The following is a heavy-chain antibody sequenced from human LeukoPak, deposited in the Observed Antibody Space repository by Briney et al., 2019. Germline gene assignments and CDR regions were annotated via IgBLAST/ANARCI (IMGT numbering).Heavy chain of an antibody. D-gene: IGHD4-23*01. Sequence: SETLSLTRTVSGGSISSGSYYWSWIRQPAGKGLEWIGRIYYSGSTYYNPSLKSRVTISVDTSKHQFSLKLSSVTAADTAVYYCARRIVVTRGFDYWGQGTLVTVSS. CDR3: ARRIVVTRGFDY. V-gene: IGHV4-39*01. CDR1: GGSISSGSYY. CDR2: IYYSGST. J-gene: IGHJ4*02.